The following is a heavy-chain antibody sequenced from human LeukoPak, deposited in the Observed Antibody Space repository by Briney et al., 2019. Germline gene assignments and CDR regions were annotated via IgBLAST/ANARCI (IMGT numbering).Heavy chain of an antibody. CDR2: IKDDGSEI. CDR3: AKALSSSFTGSSWEY. J-gene: IGHJ4*02. Sequence: GGSLRLSCAASGFTFNNYWMTWVRQAPGKGLEWVANIKDDGSEIYYVDSVKGRFTISRDNAKNSLHLQMNTLRAEDMAFYYCAKALSSSFTGSSWEYWGQGTLVTVSS. V-gene: IGHV3-7*03. D-gene: IGHD6-6*01. CDR1: GFTFNNYW.